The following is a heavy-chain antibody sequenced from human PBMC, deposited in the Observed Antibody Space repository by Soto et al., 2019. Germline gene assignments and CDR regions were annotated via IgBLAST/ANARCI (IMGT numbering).Heavy chain of an antibody. J-gene: IGHJ5*02. CDR3: AVGSVDIVPTGMKPFDP. CDR1: GGTFSNYA. CDR2: IIPIFGTA. D-gene: IGHD5-12*01. Sequence: QVQLLQSGAEVKKPGSSVKVSCKASGGTFSNYAISWVRQAPGQGLEWMGGIIPIFGTANYAQKFQGRVTITADESTSTAYMELSSLRSEDTAIYYCAVGSVDIVPTGMKPFDPWGQGTLVTVSS. V-gene: IGHV1-69*12.